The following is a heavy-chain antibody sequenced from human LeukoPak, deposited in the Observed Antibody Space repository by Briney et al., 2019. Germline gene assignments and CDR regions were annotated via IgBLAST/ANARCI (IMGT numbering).Heavy chain of an antibody. Sequence: PGGSLRLSCAASGFTFSNYAIRWVRQAPGKGLEWVSGISGSGDSAYYADSVKGRFTISRDNAKNSLYLQMNSLRAEDTAVYYCAELGITMIGGVWGKGTTVTISS. V-gene: IGHV3-23*01. D-gene: IGHD3-10*02. J-gene: IGHJ6*04. CDR3: AELGITMIGGV. CDR1: GFTFSNYA. CDR2: ISGSGDSA.